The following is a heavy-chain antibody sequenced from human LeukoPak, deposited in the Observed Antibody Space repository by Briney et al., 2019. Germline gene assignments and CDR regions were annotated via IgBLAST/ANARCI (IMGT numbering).Heavy chain of an antibody. J-gene: IGHJ5*02. V-gene: IGHV3-30-3*01. CDR1: GFTFGSYA. Sequence: GRSLRLSCAASGFTFGSYAMHWVRQAPGKGLEWVAVISYDGSNKYYADSVKGRFTISRDNSKNTLYLQMNSLRAEDTAVYYCARPRGGGFLEPTYWFDPWGQGTLVTVSS. CDR3: ARPRGGGFLEPTYWFDP. CDR2: ISYDGSNK. D-gene: IGHD3-3*01.